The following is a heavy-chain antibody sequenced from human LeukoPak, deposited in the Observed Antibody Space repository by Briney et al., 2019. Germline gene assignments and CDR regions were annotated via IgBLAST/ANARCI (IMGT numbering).Heavy chain of an antibody. Sequence: SETLSLTCAVYGGSFSDYYWSWIRQPPGKGREWIGEINHSGSTNYNPSLKSRVSISVDTSKNQFSLNLSSVTAADTAVYYYARGSVGRYYGSGPFDYWGQGTLVTVSS. CDR2: INHSGST. CDR3: ARGSVGRYYGSGPFDY. CDR1: GGSFSDYY. V-gene: IGHV4-34*01. J-gene: IGHJ4*02. D-gene: IGHD3-10*01.